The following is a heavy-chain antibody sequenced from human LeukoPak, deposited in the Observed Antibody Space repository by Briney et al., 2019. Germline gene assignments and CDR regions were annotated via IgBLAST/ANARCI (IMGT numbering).Heavy chain of an antibody. CDR1: GYSISNGYY. CDR2: INHSGST. J-gene: IGHJ4*02. D-gene: IGHD3-16*02. CDR3: ARHLYYDYVWGSYRPRPLDY. V-gene: IGHV4-34*01. Sequence: PSETLSLTCTVSGYSISNGYYWSWIRQPPGKGLEWIGEINHSGSTNYNPSLKSRVTISVDTSKNQFSLKLSSVTAADTAVYYCARHLYYDYVWGSYRPRPLDYWGQGTLVTVSS.